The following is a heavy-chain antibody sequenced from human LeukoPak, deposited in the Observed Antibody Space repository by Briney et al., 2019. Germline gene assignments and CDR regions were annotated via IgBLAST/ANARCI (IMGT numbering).Heavy chain of an antibody. V-gene: IGHV3-7*04. J-gene: IGHJ4*02. Sequence: GGAPRLSCAAPGFTFSNYWMSWVRQAPGKRLEWVANINQDGSEKSYVDSVEGRFTISRDNAKKSLYLHVNSLRAEDTAVYYCARDIYGGHDYWGQGTLLTVSS. CDR3: ARDIYGGHDY. D-gene: IGHD2-21*01. CDR1: GFTFSNYW. CDR2: INQDGSEK.